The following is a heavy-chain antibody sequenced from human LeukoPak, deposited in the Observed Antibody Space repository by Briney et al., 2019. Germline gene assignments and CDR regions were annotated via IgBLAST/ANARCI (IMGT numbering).Heavy chain of an antibody. CDR2: ISNSGTT. J-gene: IGHJ4*02. Sequence: SETLSLTCSVSDVSISDFYWSWIRQSPGTGLEWIGYISNSGTTKFNSSLKSRVTLSLDPSKDTSQHQFSLRLSSVTAADTAVYYCVRLHKYYGSGSGYYFDYWGQGTLVTVSS. CDR1: DVSISDFY. D-gene: IGHD3-10*01. CDR3: VRLHKYYGSGSGYYFDY. V-gene: IGHV4-59*12.